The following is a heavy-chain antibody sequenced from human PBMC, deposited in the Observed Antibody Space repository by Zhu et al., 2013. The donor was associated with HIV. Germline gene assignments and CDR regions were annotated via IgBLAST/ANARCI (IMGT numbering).Heavy chain of an antibody. V-gene: IGHV1-69*06. J-gene: IGHJ6*02. CDR3: ARGQNIVDPXVIRPDTYVFHFYDMDV. D-gene: IGHD2-15*01. Sequence: QVLLVQSGTEVKRPGSSVKVSCEASGDSFSNFAVSWVRQAPGQGLEWLGGIIPIFGPPHSAQRFQGRVTISVDTSKKTAYMELRRLRSDDTAIYYCARGQNIVDPXVIRPDTYVFHFYDMDVWGQGTTVIVSS. CDR1: GDSFSNFA. CDR2: IIPIFGPP.